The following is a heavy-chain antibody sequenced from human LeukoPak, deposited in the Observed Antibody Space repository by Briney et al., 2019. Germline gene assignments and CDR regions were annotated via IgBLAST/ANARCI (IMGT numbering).Heavy chain of an antibody. Sequence: GGSLRLSCAASGITVSVNYMSWVRQAPGKGLEWVSVIYSGENTYYADSVKGRFTISRDNSKNTLYLQMNSLRAEDTAVYYCARAPPTVTKHGMDVWGQGTPVTVS. CDR3: ARAPPTVTKHGMDV. CDR2: IYSGENT. CDR1: GITVSVNY. D-gene: IGHD4-17*01. J-gene: IGHJ6*02. V-gene: IGHV3-53*01.